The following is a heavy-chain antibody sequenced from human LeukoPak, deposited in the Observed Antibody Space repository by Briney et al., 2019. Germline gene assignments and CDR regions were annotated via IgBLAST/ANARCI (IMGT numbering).Heavy chain of an antibody. J-gene: IGHJ5*02. D-gene: IGHD2-15*01. CDR3: AREKYCSGGSCHGWFDP. Sequence: ASVKVSCKASGGTFSSYAISWVRQAPGQGLEWMGGIIPIFGTANYAQKFQGRVTITTDESTSTAYMELSSLRSEDTAVYYCAREKYCSGGSCHGWFDPWGQGTLATVSS. CDR2: IIPIFGTA. CDR1: GGTFSSYA. V-gene: IGHV1-69*05.